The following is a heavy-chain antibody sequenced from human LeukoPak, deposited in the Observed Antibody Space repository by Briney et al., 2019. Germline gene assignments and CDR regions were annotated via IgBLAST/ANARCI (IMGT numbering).Heavy chain of an antibody. CDR3: ASPYYYDSSGLDGDAFDI. J-gene: IGHJ3*02. Sequence: SETLSLTCTVSGGSISSYYWSWIRQPPGKGLEWIGYIYYSGSTYYNPSLKSRVTISVDTSKNQFSLKLSSVTAADTAVYYCASPYYYDSSGLDGDAFDIWGQGTMVTVSS. CDR2: IYYSGST. V-gene: IGHV4-59*08. D-gene: IGHD3-22*01. CDR1: GGSISSYY.